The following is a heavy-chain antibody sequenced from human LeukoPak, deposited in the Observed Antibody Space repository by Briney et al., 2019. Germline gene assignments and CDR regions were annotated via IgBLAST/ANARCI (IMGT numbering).Heavy chain of an antibody. J-gene: IGHJ3*01. V-gene: IGHV4-39*01. D-gene: IGHD2-21*01. CDR3: ARQTSDLAFDF. CDR1: GGSISSSSSY. Sequence: SETPSLTCTVSGGSISSSSSYWGWIRQPPGKGLEWIGTAHYSVSTKYSPSLESRVTLSVDTSKNQFSLKLSSVTAADTAVYHCARQTSDLAFDFWGQGIMVTVSS. CDR2: AHYSVST.